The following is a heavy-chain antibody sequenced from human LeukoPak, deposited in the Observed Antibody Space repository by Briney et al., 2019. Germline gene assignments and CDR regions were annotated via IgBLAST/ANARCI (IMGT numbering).Heavy chain of an antibody. Sequence: ASVKVSCKASGGTFSSYAISWVRQAPGQGLEWMGRIIPIFGTANYAQEFQGRVTITTDESTSTAYMELSSLRSEDTAVYYCAIAGAAAGSDYWGQGTLVTVSS. CDR3: AIAGAAAGSDY. CDR1: GGTFSSYA. CDR2: IIPIFGTA. D-gene: IGHD6-13*01. V-gene: IGHV1-69*05. J-gene: IGHJ4*02.